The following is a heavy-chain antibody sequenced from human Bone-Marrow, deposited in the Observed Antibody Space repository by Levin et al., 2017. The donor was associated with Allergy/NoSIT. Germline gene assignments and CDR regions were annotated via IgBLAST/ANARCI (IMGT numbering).Heavy chain of an antibody. J-gene: IGHJ6*02. D-gene: IGHD2-21*02. Sequence: GGSLRLSCEASEFSFSRYWMNWVRQAPGKGLEWVAGIKEDGSETKYVESVKGRFTVSRDNARNSLYLQMTSLGVEDSAVYYCSRDQGLQIYHFYGMDVWGQGTTVTVSS. CDR2: IKEDGSET. CDR1: EFSFSRYW. V-gene: IGHV3-7*01. CDR3: SRDQGLQIYHFYGMDV.